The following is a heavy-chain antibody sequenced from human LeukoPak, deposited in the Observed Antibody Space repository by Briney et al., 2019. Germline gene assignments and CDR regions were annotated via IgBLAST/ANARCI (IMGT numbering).Heavy chain of an antibody. J-gene: IGHJ5*02. Sequence: SETLSLTCTVSGYSISSGYYWGWIRQPPGKGLEWIGSIYHSGSTYYNPSLKSRVTISVDTSKNQFSLKLSSVTAADTAVYYCARDISGFSSFNWFDPWGQGTLVTVSS. V-gene: IGHV4-38-2*02. D-gene: IGHD6-13*01. CDR1: GYSISSGYY. CDR2: IYHSGST. CDR3: ARDISGFSSFNWFDP.